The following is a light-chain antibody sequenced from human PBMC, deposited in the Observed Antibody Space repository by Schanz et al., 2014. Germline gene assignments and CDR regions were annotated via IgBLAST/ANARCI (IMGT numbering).Light chain of an antibody. J-gene: IGKJ1*01. CDR1: QSVRTTY. CDR2: GAS. CDR3: QQYGSSRT. Sequence: EIVLTQSPGTLSLSPGERATLSCRASQSVRTTYLAWYQQKPGQAPRLLFYGASSRATGIPDRFSGSGSGTDFTLTISRLEPEDFAVYYCQQYGSSRTFGQGTKVEIK. V-gene: IGKV3-20*01.